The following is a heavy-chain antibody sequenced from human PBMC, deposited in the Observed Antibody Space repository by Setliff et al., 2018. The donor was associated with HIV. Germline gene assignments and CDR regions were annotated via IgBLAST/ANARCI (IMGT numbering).Heavy chain of an antibody. J-gene: IGHJ3*02. Sequence: ASVKVSCKISGYTLTELSIHWVRQAPGKGLEWMGGFDPEYDKTFYAQKFQGRVTMSEDTSTDTAYMELTSLRSEDTAVYYCARDPSPYYSDDSGYPDDAFDIWGQGTMVTVSS. CDR3: ARDPSPYYSDDSGYPDDAFDI. D-gene: IGHD3-22*01. V-gene: IGHV1-24*01. CDR2: FDPEYDKT. CDR1: GYTLTELS.